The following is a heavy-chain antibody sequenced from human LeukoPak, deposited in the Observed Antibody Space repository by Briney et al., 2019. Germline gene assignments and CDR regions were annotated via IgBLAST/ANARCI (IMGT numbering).Heavy chain of an antibody. Sequence: PGESLKISCKGSGYSFTSYWISWVRQMPGKGLEWMGIIYPGDSDTRYSPSFQGQVTISADKSISTAYLQWSSLKASDTAMYYCARERVSDDYVWGSYWNWGQGTLVTVFS. J-gene: IGHJ4*02. CDR3: ARERVSDDYVWGSYWN. V-gene: IGHV5-51*01. CDR2: IYPGDSDT. D-gene: IGHD3-16*01. CDR1: GYSFTSYW.